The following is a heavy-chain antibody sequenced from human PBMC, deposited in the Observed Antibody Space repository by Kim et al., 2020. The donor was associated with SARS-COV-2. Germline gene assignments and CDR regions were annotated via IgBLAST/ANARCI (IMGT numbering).Heavy chain of an antibody. J-gene: IGHJ5*02. Sequence: SETLSLTCTVSGGSISSYYWSWIRQPPGKGLEWIGYIYYSGSTNYNPSLKSRVTISVDTSKNQFSLKLSSVTAADTAVYYCARAGESGGYSYGTGWFDPWGQGTLVTVSS. CDR1: GGSISSYY. CDR3: ARAGESGGYSYGTGWFDP. D-gene: IGHD5-18*01. CDR2: IYYSGST. V-gene: IGHV4-59*01.